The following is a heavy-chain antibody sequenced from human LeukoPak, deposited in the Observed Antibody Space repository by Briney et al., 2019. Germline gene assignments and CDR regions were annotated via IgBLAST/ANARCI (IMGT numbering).Heavy chain of an antibody. Sequence: SETLSLTCTVSGGSISSSSYYWGWIRQPPGKGLEWIGSIYYSGSTYYNPSLKSRVTISVDTSKNQFSLKLSSVTAADMAVYYCARGRGEGRGIAMIRGVRAPSYNWFDPWGHGILVTVSS. CDR3: ARGRGEGRGIAMIRGVRAPSYNWFDP. V-gene: IGHV4-39*07. CDR2: IYYSGST. CDR1: GGSISSSSYY. D-gene: IGHD3-10*01. J-gene: IGHJ5*02.